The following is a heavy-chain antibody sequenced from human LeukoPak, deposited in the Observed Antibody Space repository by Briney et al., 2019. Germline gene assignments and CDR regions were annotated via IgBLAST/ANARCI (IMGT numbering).Heavy chain of an antibody. J-gene: IGHJ4*02. Sequence: SETLSLTCTVSGDSINSYSWSWIRQPPGKGLEWIGSIYYSGTTNYNPSLKSRVTISLDTSKNQFSLKLTSVTAADTALYYCARRDYGGLAYFFDYWGQGTLVTVSS. V-gene: IGHV4-59*08. CDR1: GDSINSYS. D-gene: IGHD4-23*01. CDR2: IYYSGTT. CDR3: ARRDYGGLAYFFDY.